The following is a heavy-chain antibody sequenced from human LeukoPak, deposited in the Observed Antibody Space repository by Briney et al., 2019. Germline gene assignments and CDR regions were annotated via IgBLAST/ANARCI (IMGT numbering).Heavy chain of an antibody. CDR3: ARETKQLGYSYAGDY. J-gene: IGHJ4*02. CDR2: INPSGGST. CDR1: GYTFTSYY. D-gene: IGHD5-18*01. Sequence: ASVKVSCKASGYTFTSYYMHWVRQAPGQGLEWMGIINPSGGSTSYAQKFQSRVTMTGDTSTSTVYMELSSLRSEDTAVYYCARETKQLGYSYAGDYWGQGTLVTVSS. V-gene: IGHV1-46*01.